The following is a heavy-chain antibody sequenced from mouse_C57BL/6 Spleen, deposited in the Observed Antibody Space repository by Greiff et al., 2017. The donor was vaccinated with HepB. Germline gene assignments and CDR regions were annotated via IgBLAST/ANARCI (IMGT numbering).Heavy chain of an antibody. D-gene: IGHD2-2*01. V-gene: IGHV3-6*01. CDR1: GYSITSGYY. J-gene: IGHJ2*01. Sequence: EVQLQESGPGLVKPSQSLSLTCSVTGYSITSGYYWNWIRQFPGNKLEWMGYISYDGSNNYNPSLKNRISITRDTSKNQFFLKLNSVTTEDTATYYCARVYYGYDGAFDYWGQGTTLTVSS. CDR3: ARVYYGYDGAFDY. CDR2: ISYDGSN.